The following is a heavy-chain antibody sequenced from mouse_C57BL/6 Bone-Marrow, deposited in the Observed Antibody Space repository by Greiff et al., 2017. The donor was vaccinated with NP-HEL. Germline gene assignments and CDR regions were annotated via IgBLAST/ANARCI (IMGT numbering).Heavy chain of an antibody. CDR2: ISGGGGNT. CDR1: GFTFSSYT. J-gene: IGHJ3*01. CDR3: ARRRTYYRGFAY. V-gene: IGHV5-9*04. Sequence: DVKLVESGGGLVKPGGSLKLSCAASGFTFSSYTMSWVRQTPEKRLEWVATISGGGGNTYYPDSVKGRFTISRDNAKNTLYLQMSSLKSEDTAMYYCARRRTYYRGFAYWGQGTLVTVSA. D-gene: IGHD2-12*01.